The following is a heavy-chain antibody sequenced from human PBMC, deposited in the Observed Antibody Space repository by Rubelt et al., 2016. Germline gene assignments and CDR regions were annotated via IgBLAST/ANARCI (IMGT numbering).Heavy chain of an antibody. J-gene: IGHJ5*02. D-gene: IGHD3-3*01. CDR1: GFTFSSYA. V-gene: IGHV4-38-2*01. CDR2: ISDSGST. CDR3: VRWGGYDFWSGYSPFNWFDP. Sequence: VQLVESGGGLVQPGGSLRLSCAASGFTFSSYAMHWVRQAPGKGLAWIGSISDSGSTYYNASLKSRVTMSVDKSKNQFSLKLSSVTAADTAVYYCVRWGGYDFWSGYSPFNWFDPRGQGTLVTVSS.